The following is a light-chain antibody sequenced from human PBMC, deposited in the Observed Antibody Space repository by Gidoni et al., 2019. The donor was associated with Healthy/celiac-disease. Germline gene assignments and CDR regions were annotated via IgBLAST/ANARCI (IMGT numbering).Light chain of an antibody. J-gene: IGKJ1*01. CDR1: QSVSSY. Sequence: EIVLTQSPATLSLSPGERATLSCRATQSVSSYLAWYQHKPGQAPRLLIYDASSGSGTDFTLTIGTLEPEDFAVYYCQHRGTFGQGTKVEIK. CDR2: DAS. V-gene: IGKV3-11*01. CDR3: QHRGT.